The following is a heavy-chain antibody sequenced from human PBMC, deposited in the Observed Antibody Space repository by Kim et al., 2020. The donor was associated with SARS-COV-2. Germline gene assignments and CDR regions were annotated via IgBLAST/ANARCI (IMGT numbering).Heavy chain of an antibody. CDR2: IYYSGST. D-gene: IGHD2-2*02. J-gene: IGHJ5*02. CDR3: ARDRAIRPGFDP. V-gene: IGHV4-61*01. Sequence: SETLSPTCTVSGGSVSSGSYYWSWIRQPPGKGLEWIGYIYYSGSTNYNPSLKSRVTISVDTSKNQFSLKLSSVTAADTAVYYCARDRAIRPGFDPWGQGTLVTVSS. CDR1: GGSVSSGSYY.